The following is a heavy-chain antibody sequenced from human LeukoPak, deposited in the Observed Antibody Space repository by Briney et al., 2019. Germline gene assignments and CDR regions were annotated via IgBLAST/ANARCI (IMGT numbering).Heavy chain of an antibody. CDR3: AREPDYYDSTGIGDAFDI. D-gene: IGHD3-22*01. CDR1: GGSVRSSSYY. V-gene: IGHV4-39*07. Sequence: SETLSLTCTVSGGSVRSSSYYWGWIRQPPGKGLEWIGSICYSGNTYYNPSLKSQVTVSVDRSKNQFSLKLSSVTAADTAVYYCAREPDYYDSTGIGDAFDIWGQGTMVTVSS. CDR2: ICYSGNT. J-gene: IGHJ3*02.